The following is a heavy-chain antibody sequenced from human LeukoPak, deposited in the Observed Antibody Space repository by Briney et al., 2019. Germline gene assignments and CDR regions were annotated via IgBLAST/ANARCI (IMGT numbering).Heavy chain of an antibody. CDR2: IYTSGST. Sequence: SETLSLTCTVSGRSISSGSYYWSWLRQPAGKGLEWFGRIYTSGSTNYNPSLKSRVNISVDTSKNQFSLKLSSVTAADTAVYYCASCSSTSCSPYYYYYGMDVWGQGTTVTVSS. V-gene: IGHV4-61*02. CDR1: GRSISSGSYY. J-gene: IGHJ6*02. CDR3: ASCSSTSCSPYYYYYGMDV. D-gene: IGHD2-2*01.